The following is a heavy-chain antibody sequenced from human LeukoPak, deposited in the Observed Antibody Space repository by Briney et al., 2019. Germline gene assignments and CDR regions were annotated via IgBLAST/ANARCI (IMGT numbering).Heavy chain of an antibody. CDR2: INPNSGGT. Sequence: ASVKVSCKASGYTFTGHYIHWVRQAPGQGLEWMGWINPNSGGTNYAQKFQGRVTMTRDTSISTAYMELSRLRSDDTAVYYCARDVGYSGYDPHADFDYWGQGTLVTVSS. J-gene: IGHJ4*02. D-gene: IGHD5-12*01. CDR1: GYTFTGHY. CDR3: ARDVGYSGYDPHADFDY. V-gene: IGHV1-2*02.